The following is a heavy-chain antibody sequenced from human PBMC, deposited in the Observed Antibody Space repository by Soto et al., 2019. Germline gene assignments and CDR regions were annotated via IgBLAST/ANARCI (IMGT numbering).Heavy chain of an antibody. CDR3: AKDRATVTTNYYGMDV. CDR1: GFTFSSYG. J-gene: IGHJ6*02. CDR2: ISYDGSNK. Sequence: GGSLRLSCAASGFTFSSYGMHWVRQAPGKGLEWVAVISYDGSNKYYADSVKGRFTISRDNSKNTLYLQMNSLRAEDTAVYYCAKDRATVTTNYYGMDVWGQGTTVTVSS. V-gene: IGHV3-30*18. D-gene: IGHD4-4*01.